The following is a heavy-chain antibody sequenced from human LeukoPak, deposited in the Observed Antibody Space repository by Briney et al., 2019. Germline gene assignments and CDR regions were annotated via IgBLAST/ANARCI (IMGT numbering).Heavy chain of an antibody. Sequence: PSETLSLTCAVYGGSFRGYYWSWIRQPPGKGLEWIGEINHSGSTNYNPSLKSRVTISVDTSKDQFSLKLSSVTAADTAVYYCARVHVSAEACDYWGQGTLVTVSS. J-gene: IGHJ4*02. D-gene: IGHD3-3*01. CDR1: GGSFRGYY. CDR2: INHSGST. V-gene: IGHV4-34*01. CDR3: ARVHVSAEACDY.